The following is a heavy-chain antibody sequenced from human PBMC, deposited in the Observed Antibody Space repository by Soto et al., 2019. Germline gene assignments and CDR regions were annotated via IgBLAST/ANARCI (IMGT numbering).Heavy chain of an antibody. V-gene: IGHV1-69*02. Sequence: QVQLVQSGAEVKKPGSSVQVSCKASGGTFRIYTISWVRQAPGQAHEWMGRIIPILGIAHYAQKFQGRVTNTADNSPSRASIELSSLRSEDTAVYYCARRYGRGGSGYSGRSSDYWGQRTLVTVSS. J-gene: IGHJ4*02. D-gene: IGHD2-15*01. CDR2: IIPILGIA. CDR1: GGTFRIYT. CDR3: ARRYGRGGSGYSGRSSDY.